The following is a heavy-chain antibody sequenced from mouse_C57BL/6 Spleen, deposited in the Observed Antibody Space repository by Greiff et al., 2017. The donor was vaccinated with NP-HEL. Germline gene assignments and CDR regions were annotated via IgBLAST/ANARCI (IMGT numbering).Heavy chain of an antibody. V-gene: IGHV1-19*01. CDR3: ASYYSLRAMDY. CDR2: INPYNGGT. CDR1: GYTFTDYY. J-gene: IGHJ4*01. D-gene: IGHD1-1*01. Sequence: EVQLQKSGPVLVKPGASVKMSCKASGYTFTDYYMNWVKQSHGKSLEWIGVINPYNGGTSYNQKFKGKATLTVDKSSSTAYMELNSLTSEDSAVYYCASYYSLRAMDYWGQGTSVTVSS.